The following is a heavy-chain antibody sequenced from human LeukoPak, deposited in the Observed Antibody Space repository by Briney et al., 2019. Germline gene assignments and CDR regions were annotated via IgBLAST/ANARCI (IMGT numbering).Heavy chain of an antibody. J-gene: IGHJ6*02. CDR1: GYTFTSYA. Sequence: GASVEVSCKASGYTFTSYAMNWVRQAPGQGLEWMGWINTNTGNPTYAQGFTGRFVFSLDTSVSTAYLQISSLKAEDTAVYYCARAGSYDFWSGNIKYYYYGMDVWGQGTTVTVSS. CDR3: ARAGSYDFWSGNIKYYYYGMDV. V-gene: IGHV7-4-1*02. D-gene: IGHD3-3*01. CDR2: INTNTGNP.